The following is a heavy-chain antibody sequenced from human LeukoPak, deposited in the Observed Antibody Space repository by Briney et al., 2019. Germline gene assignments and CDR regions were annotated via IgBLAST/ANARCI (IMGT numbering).Heavy chain of an antibody. J-gene: IGHJ4*02. D-gene: IGHD6-19*01. V-gene: IGHV1-2*02. CDR3: AQSSGWDSLKY. CDR1: VPAVTGYN. CDR2: INPNSGGT. Sequence: GASVKVSFTASVPAVTGYNMYWVRQPPGQGLEWMGWINPNSGGTNHAQKFQGRVSMTKDTSISTAYMELSRLRSGDSAVYYSAQSSGWDSLKYWGQGTLVTVSS.